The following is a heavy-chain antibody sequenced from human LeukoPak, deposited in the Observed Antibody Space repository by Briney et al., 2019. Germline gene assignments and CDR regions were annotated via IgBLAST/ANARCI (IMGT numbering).Heavy chain of an antibody. CDR3: ARERRYSDFWSGPFDY. D-gene: IGHD3-3*01. V-gene: IGHV4-31*03. J-gene: IGHJ4*02. CDR1: GGSISSVDFF. Sequence: SQTLSLTCTVSGGSISSVDFFWSWIRQHPGKGLEWIGYISYSGSTFYNPSLKSRVTTSVDTSKNQFSLNLSSVTAADTAVYYCARERRYSDFWSGPFDYWGQGALVTVSS. CDR2: ISYSGST.